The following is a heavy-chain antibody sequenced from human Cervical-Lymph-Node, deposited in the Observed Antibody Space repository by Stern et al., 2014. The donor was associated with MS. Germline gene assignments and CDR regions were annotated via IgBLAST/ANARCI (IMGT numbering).Heavy chain of an antibody. Sequence: QVTLKESGPALVKPTQTLTLTCTFSGFSLSTSGMRVSWIRQPPGKALEWLERIYWDDDKFYSTSLKHRLTISKDTSKNQVVLTMTNMDPVDTATYYCARSPPYYEFWNDYYYFDYWGQGTLVAVSS. CDR1: GFSLSTSGMR. V-gene: IGHV2-70*04. D-gene: IGHD3-3*01. CDR3: ARSPPYYEFWNDYYYFDY. J-gene: IGHJ4*02. CDR2: IYWDDDK.